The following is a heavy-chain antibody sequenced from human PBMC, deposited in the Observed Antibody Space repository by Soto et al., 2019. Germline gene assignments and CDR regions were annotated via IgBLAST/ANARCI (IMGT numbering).Heavy chain of an antibody. Sequence: SETLSLTCTVSGGSISDFYWSWIRQPPGKGLEWIGYIYYSGSTNYNPSLKRRVTIAVDTSKNQFSLNLRSMSPADTAVYYCARVGGLAARTFDYWGPRTLVTVSS. J-gene: IGHJ4*02. D-gene: IGHD6-6*01. CDR3: ARVGGLAARTFDY. CDR2: IYYSGST. CDR1: GGSISDFY. V-gene: IGHV4-59*01.